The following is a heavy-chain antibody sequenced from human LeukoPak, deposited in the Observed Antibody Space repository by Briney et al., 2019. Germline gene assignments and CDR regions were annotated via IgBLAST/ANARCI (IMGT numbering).Heavy chain of an antibody. CDR3: ARAGHNSNSGGYDF. CDR1: GYTFIDHY. Sequence: ASVKVSCEPSGYTFIDHYLHWVRQAPGQGLESLGWIDPDTGDTNYPQKFQGRLTMTRDTSSSTAYMELNRLRSGDTAVYYCARAGHNSNSGGYDFWGLGTLVTVSS. V-gene: IGHV1-2*02. J-gene: IGHJ4*02. D-gene: IGHD3-22*01. CDR2: IDPDTGDT.